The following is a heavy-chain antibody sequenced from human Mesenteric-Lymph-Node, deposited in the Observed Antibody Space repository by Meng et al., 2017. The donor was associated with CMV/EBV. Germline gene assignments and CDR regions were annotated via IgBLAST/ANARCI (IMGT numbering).Heavy chain of an antibody. CDR1: GYSFTSYY. CDR2: INPSGGST. V-gene: IGHV1-46*01. CDR3: AREYCSSTSCYLLH. J-gene: IGHJ4*02. Sequence: SGYSFTSYYMQWVRQAPGQGLEWMGIINPSGGSTTYAQKFQGRVNMTRDTSTSTAYMELSSLRSEDTAVYYCAREYCSSTSCYLLHWGQGTLVTVSS. D-gene: IGHD2-2*01.